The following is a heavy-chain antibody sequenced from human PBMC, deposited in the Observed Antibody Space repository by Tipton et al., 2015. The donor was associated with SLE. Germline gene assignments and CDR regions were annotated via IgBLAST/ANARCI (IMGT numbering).Heavy chain of an antibody. V-gene: IGHV4-59*01. D-gene: IGHD6-13*01. CDR3: ARDGGGIAAAGFDY. Sequence: TLSPTCTVSGGSISSYYWSWIRQPPGKGLEWIGYIYYSGSTNYNPSLKSRVTISVDTSKNQFSLKLSSVTAADTAVYYCARDGGGIAAAGFDYWGQGTLVTVSS. J-gene: IGHJ4*02. CDR1: GGSISSYY. CDR2: IYYSGST.